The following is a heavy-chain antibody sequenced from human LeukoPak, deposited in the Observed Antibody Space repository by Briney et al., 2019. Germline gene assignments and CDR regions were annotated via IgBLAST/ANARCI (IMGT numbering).Heavy chain of an antibody. CDR3: AKIVKAAPGLFDY. Sequence: GGSLILSCAASGFTFSTCAMGWVRQAPGKGLEWVSALSRSGDSTYYADSVRGRVTISRDNSKNTLYLQMNSLRADDTAVYYCAKIVKAAPGLFDYWGQGTLVTVS. J-gene: IGHJ4*02. CDR2: LSRSGDST. CDR1: GFTFSTCA. D-gene: IGHD6-13*01. V-gene: IGHV3-23*01.